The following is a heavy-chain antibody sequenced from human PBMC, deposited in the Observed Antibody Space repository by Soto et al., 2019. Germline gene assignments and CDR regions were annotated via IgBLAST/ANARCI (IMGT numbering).Heavy chain of an antibody. Sequence: PGGSLRLSCAASGFTFSSYGMHWVRQAPGKGLEWVAVIWYDGSNKYYADSVKGRFTISRDNSKNTLYLQMNSLRAEDTAVYYCARDWIVGSQQLVQFPDYWGQGTLVTVSS. CDR3: ARDWIVGSQQLVQFPDY. D-gene: IGHD6-13*01. J-gene: IGHJ4*02. V-gene: IGHV3-33*01. CDR1: GFTFSSYG. CDR2: IWYDGSNK.